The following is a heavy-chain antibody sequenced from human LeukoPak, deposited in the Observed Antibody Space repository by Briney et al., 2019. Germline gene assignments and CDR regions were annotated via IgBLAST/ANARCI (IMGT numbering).Heavy chain of an antibody. CDR1: GGSISSGSYY. D-gene: IGHD2-2*02. Sequence: PSETLSLTCTVSGGSISSGSYYWSWIRQPAGKGLEWIGLIYTSGSTNYNPSLKSRVTISVDTSKNQFSLKLSSVTAADTAVYYCARADIVVVPAAIYPGWFDPWGQGTLVTVSS. CDR2: IYTSGST. CDR3: ARADIVVVPAAIYPGWFDP. V-gene: IGHV4-61*02. J-gene: IGHJ5*02.